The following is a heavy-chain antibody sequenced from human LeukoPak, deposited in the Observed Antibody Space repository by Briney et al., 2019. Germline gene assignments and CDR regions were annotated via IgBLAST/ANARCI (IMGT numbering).Heavy chain of an antibody. J-gene: IGHJ4*02. CDR3: ARDAGLGELSSFFDY. CDR1: GFTFTIYA. V-gene: IGHV3-23*01. D-gene: IGHD3-16*02. CDR2: IRVSGGST. Sequence: GGSLRLSYAASGFTFTIYAMNWVRQAPGKGLEWVSAIRVSGGSTYYTDSVRGRFTISRDNAKNSLYLQMNSLRAEDTAVYYCARDAGLGELSSFFDYWGQGTLVTVSS.